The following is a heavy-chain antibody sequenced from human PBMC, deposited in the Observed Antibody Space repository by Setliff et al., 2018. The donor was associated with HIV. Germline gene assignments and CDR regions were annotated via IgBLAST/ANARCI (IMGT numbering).Heavy chain of an antibody. V-gene: IGHV7-4-1*02. J-gene: IGHJ6*04. CDR1: GYSFSSHG. CDR2: INTNTGNP. CDR3: ARAELHYDILTQFKSVDV. Sequence: ASVKVSCKTSGYSFSSHGVSWVRQAPGQGLEWMGWINTNTGNPTYALGFTGRFVFSLDTSVSTAYLQISSLKAEDTVVYYCARAELHYDILTQFKSVDVWGKGTTVTVSS. D-gene: IGHD3-9*01.